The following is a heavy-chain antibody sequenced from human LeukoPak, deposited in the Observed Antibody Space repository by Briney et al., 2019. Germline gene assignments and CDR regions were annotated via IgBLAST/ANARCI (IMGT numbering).Heavy chain of an antibody. CDR3: ARDADSSGWHDAFDI. J-gene: IGHJ3*02. CDR2: ISAYNGNT. V-gene: IGHV1-18*01. Sequence: ASVKVSCKASGYTFTSYGISWVRQAPGQGREWMGWISAYNGNTNYAQKLQGRVTMTTDTSTRTAYMELRSLRSDDTAVYYCARDADSSGWHDAFDIWGQGTMVTVSS. D-gene: IGHD6-19*01. CDR1: GYTFTSYG.